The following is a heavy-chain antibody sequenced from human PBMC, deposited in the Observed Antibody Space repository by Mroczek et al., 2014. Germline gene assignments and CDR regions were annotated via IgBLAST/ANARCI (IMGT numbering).Heavy chain of an antibody. CDR3: ARPTIVVVRDDAFDI. CDR2: ISYDGSNK. CDR1: GFTFSSYA. D-gene: IGHD3-22*01. V-gene: IGHV3-30-3*01. J-gene: IGHJ3*02. Sequence: VQLQESGGGVVQPGRSLRLSCAASGFTFSSYAMHWVRQAPGKGLEWVAVISYDGSNKYYADSVKGRFTISRDNSKNTLYLQMNSLRAEDTAVYYCARPTIVVVRDDAFDIWGQGTMVTVSS.